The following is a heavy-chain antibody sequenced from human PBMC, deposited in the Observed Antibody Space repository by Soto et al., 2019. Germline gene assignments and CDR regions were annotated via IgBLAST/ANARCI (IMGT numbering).Heavy chain of an antibody. CDR1: GYSFTRYW. D-gene: IGHD2-2*01. V-gene: IGHV5-10-1*01. CDR3: ASRVPADYYYYGMDV. CDR2: IDPSDSYT. Sequence: GESLKLSCKGSGYSFTRYWIIWVRQMPGKGLEWMGRIDPSDSYTNYSPSFQGHVTISADKSISTAYLQWSSLKASDTAMYYCASRVPADYYYYGMDVWGQGTTVTVSS. J-gene: IGHJ6*02.